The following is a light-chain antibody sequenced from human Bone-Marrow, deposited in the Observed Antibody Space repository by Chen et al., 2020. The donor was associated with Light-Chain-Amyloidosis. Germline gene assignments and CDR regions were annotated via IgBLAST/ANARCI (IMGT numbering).Light chain of an antibody. J-gene: IGLJ2*01. CDR1: DLPTKY. Sequence: SYELTQPPSVSVSPGPTARNPGSGDDLPTKYAYWYQQKPGQAPVLVIHRDTERPSGISERFAGSSSGTTATLTISGVQAEDEADYHCQSADSSGTYEVIFGGGTNLTVL. CDR2: RDT. CDR3: QSADSSGTYEVI. V-gene: IGLV3-25*03.